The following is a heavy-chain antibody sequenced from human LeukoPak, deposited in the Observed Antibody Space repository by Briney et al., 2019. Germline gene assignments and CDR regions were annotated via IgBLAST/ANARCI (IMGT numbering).Heavy chain of an antibody. D-gene: IGHD2-8*01. CDR2: ISYDGSNK. CDR3: ARGRRNGY. Sequence: GGSLRLSCAASGFTFSSYAMHWVRQAPGKGLEWVAVISYDGSNKYYADSVKGRFTISRDNSKNTLYLQMNSLRAEDTAVYYCARGRRNGYWGQGTLVTVSS. CDR1: GFTFSSYA. J-gene: IGHJ4*02. V-gene: IGHV3-30*04.